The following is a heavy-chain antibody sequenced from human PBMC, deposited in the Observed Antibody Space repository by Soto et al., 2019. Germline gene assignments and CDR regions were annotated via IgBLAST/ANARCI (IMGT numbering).Heavy chain of an antibody. Sequence: SETLSLTCAVYGGSFSGYYWSWIRQPPGKGLEWIGEINHSGSTNYNPSLKSRVTISVDTSKNPFSLKLSAVTAADTAVYYCARGLGYYGSGSYSNWFDPWGQGTLVTVSS. D-gene: IGHD3-10*01. J-gene: IGHJ5*02. V-gene: IGHV4-34*01. CDR1: GGSFSGYY. CDR2: INHSGST. CDR3: ARGLGYYGSGSYSNWFDP.